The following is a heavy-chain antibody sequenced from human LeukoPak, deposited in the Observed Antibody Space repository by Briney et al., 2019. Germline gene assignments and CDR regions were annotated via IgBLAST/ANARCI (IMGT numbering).Heavy chain of an antibody. V-gene: IGHV4-59*01. D-gene: IGHD2-15*01. CDR2: IYYSGST. CDR3: ARGYCSGGSCYSGFYYYGMDV. CDR1: GGSISSYY. J-gene: IGHJ6*02. Sequence: SETLSLTCTVSGGSISSYYWGWIRQPPGKGLEWIGYIYYSGSTNYNPSLKSRVTISVDTSKNQFSLKLSSVTAADTAVYYCARGYCSGGSCYSGFYYYGMDVWGQGTTVTVSS.